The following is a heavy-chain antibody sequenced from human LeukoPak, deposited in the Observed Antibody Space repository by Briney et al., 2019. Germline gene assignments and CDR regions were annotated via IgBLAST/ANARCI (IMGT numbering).Heavy chain of an antibody. D-gene: IGHD2-21*02. V-gene: IGHV4-59*01. J-gene: IGHJ2*01. CDR1: GGSISGYY. CDR3: ARARHIVVVTAISAPGKIDL. CDR2: VHYSGST. Sequence: SETLSLTCSVSGGSISGYYWSWIRQTPGKGLEWIGYVHYSGSTIYNPPLKSRVTISVDTSKNQFSLKLSSVTAADTAVYYCARARHIVVVTAISAPGKIDLWGRGTLVTVSS.